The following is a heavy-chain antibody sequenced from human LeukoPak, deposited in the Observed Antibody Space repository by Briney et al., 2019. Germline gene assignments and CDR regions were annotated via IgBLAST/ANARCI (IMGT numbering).Heavy chain of an antibody. CDR2: INRISNII. Sequence: GGSLRLSCAASGFTFSGYSMNWVRQAPGKGLEWVSYINRISNIIDYADSVKGRFTISTDNAKNSLYLQMNSLRDEDTAVYYCAKDQVEMATITYCFDYWGQGTLVTVSS. D-gene: IGHD5-24*01. CDR3: AKDQVEMATITYCFDY. CDR1: GFTFSGYS. V-gene: IGHV3-48*02. J-gene: IGHJ4*02.